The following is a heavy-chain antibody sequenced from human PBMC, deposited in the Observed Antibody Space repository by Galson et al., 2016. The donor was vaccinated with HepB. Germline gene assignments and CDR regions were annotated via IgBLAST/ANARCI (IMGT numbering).Heavy chain of an antibody. CDR3: ARAPVTSTTCCYYFDY. J-gene: IGHJ4*02. V-gene: IGHV3-64*04. D-gene: IGHD2-2*01. CDR2: ISSNGGST. Sequence: SLRLSCAASGLTFNNYAMHWVRQAPGKGLEYVSAISSNGGSTYYADSVKGRFTISRDNSKNTLYLQMNSLRAEDTAVYYCARAPVTSTTCCYYFDYWGQGTLVTVSS. CDR1: GLTFNNYA.